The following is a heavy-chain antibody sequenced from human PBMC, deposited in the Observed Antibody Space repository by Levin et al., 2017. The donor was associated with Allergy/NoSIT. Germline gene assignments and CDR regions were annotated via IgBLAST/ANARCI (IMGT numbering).Heavy chain of an antibody. CDR1: GFTFSSYW. V-gene: IGHV3-74*01. J-gene: IGHJ4*02. CDR3: ARDPDYGDPFDY. CDR2: INSDGSST. Sequence: LSLTCAASGFTFSSYWMHWVRQAPGKGLVWVSRINSDGSSTSYADSVKGRFTISRDNAKNTLYLQMNSLRAEDTAVYYCARDPDYGDPFDYWGQGTLVTVSS. D-gene: IGHD4-17*01.